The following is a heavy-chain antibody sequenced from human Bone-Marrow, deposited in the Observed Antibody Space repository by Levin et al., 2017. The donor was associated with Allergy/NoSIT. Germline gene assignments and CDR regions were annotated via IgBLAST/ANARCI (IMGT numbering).Heavy chain of an antibody. Sequence: VASVKVSCKTSGYTFNIYYMHWVRQAPGQGLEWIGIINPSGGNTNYAQKFQGRVTMTRDTSTTTVYMEMSSLTSEDTAVYYCTRDRAVAGGDFDFWGQGTLVTVSS. CDR2: INPSGGNT. J-gene: IGHJ4*02. V-gene: IGHV1-46*02. CDR1: GYTFNIYY. D-gene: IGHD6-19*01. CDR3: TRDRAVAGGDFDF.